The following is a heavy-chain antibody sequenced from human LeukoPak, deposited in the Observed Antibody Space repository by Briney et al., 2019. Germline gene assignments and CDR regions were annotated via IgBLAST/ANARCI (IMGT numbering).Heavy chain of an antibody. D-gene: IGHD4-23*01. Sequence: PSETLSLTCAVYGGSLSCYSWSWIRQPPGKGLEWIGEISHGGSATYNPSLESRVTISLDTSNNQFSLKLTSPTAADTAVFYCARSKTTVVTATFRFHYYHYMDVWGKGTTVTVSS. V-gene: IGHV4-34*01. CDR2: ISHGGSA. CDR1: GGSLSCYS. CDR3: ARSKTTVVTATFRFHYYHYMDV. J-gene: IGHJ6*03.